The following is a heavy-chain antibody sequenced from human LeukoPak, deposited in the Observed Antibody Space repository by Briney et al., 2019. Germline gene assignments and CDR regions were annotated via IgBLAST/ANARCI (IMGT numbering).Heavy chain of an antibody. CDR3: ARGGPYRKWKNAFDI. V-gene: IGHV3-48*04. CDR1: GFTFSSYW. J-gene: IGHJ3*02. D-gene: IGHD5-18*01. Sequence: GGSLRLSCAASGFTFSSYWMHWVRQAPGKGLEWVSYISSSGSTIYYADSVKGRFTISRDNAKNSLYLQMNSLRAEDTAVYYCARGGPYRKWKNAFDIWGQGTMVTVSS. CDR2: ISSSGSTI.